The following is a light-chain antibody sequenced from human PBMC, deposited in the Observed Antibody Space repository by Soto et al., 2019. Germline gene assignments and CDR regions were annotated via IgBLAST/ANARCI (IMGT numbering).Light chain of an antibody. CDR3: QQYGRSPGT. V-gene: IGKV3-20*01. CDR2: GAS. J-gene: IGKJ1*01. CDR1: QSVSSSY. Sequence: EIALTQSPGTLSLSPGERATLSCRASQSVSSSYLAWYQQKPGQAPRLLIYGASSRATGIPDRFSGSGSGTDFTFPISRLEPEDFAVYYCQQYGRSPGTFGQGTQVEIK.